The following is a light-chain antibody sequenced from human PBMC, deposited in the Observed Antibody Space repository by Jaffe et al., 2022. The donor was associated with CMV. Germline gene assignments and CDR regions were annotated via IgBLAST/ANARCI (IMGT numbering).Light chain of an antibody. V-gene: IGLV3-19*01. Sequence: SSELTQGPTVSVALGQTVRITCQGDSLRSYSATWYQQKPGQAPVLVMFDKNNRPSGIPDRFSGSGSGKTASLTITGAQAEDEADYYCSSRDSGGDHLGVIFGGGTKLTVL. CDR1: SLRSYS. CDR2: DKN. CDR3: SSRDSGGDHLGVI. J-gene: IGLJ2*01.